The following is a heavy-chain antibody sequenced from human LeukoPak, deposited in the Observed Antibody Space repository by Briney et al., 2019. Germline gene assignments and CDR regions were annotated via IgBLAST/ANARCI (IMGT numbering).Heavy chain of an antibody. CDR1: GGYFSGYY. CDR2: INHSGST. V-gene: IGHV4-34*01. D-gene: IGHD5-18*01. CDR3: ARRLYSYGYEDWFDP. Sequence: AETLSLTCAVYGGYFSGYYWSWIRQPPGRGLDWIGEINHSGSTNYNPSLNSRVTITVDTSKNQFSLKLSSVAAADTAVYYCARRLYSYGYEDWFDPRGQGTLVTVSS. J-gene: IGHJ5*02.